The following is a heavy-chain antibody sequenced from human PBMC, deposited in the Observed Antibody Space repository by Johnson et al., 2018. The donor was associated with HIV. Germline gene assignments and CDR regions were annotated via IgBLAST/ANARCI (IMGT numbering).Heavy chain of an antibody. J-gene: IGHJ3*02. CDR2: ISWDSGNI. Sequence: QVQLVESGGGVVQPGRSLRLSCAASGFTFSSYGMHWVRQAPGKGPEWVSGISWDSGNIDYADSVKGRFTISRDNARSSLFLQMDSLRTEDTAVYYCAKSIAAAGTNAFDIWGQGTMVTVSS. V-gene: IGHV3-33*03. CDR3: AKSIAAAGTNAFDI. D-gene: IGHD6-13*01. CDR1: GFTFSSYG.